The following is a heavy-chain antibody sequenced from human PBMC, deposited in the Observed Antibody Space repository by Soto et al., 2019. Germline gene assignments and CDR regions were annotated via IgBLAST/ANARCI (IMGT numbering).Heavy chain of an antibody. J-gene: IGHJ4*02. CDR3: AGGQYLFHS. V-gene: IGHV3-30*03. D-gene: IGHD2-15*01. CDR1: GFPFSSYG. Sequence: QVQLVESGGGVVQPGRSLRLSCAASGFPFSSYGMHWVRQAPGKGLQWVAHISYDGSNNHYTDSVKGRFTISRDNSKKMLYLLMRSLRAEDAAVYYSAGGQYLFHSCGQGTRVCVAS. CDR2: ISYDGSNN.